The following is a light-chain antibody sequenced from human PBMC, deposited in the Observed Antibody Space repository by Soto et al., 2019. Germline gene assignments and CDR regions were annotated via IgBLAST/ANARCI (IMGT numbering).Light chain of an antibody. Sequence: QSVLTQPPSVSAAPGQKVTISCSGSSSNIGNNFVSWYKQLPGTAPKLLIYDNNKRPSGIPDRFSGSKSGTSATLGITGLQTGDEADYYCETWDSSLSAGVFGGGTKLTVL. CDR2: DNN. V-gene: IGLV1-51*01. CDR3: ETWDSSLSAGV. J-gene: IGLJ3*02. CDR1: SSNIGNNF.